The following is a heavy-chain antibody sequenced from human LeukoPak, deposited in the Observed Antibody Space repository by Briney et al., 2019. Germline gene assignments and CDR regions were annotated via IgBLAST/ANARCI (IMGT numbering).Heavy chain of an antibody. V-gene: IGHV1-8*01. Sequence: GASVKVSCKASGYTFTSYDNNWVRHAPGQGLEWMGWINLNSGNTGYAQNFQGRLTVTRDTSINTAYMELSTLRSEDTAIYYCARVTGSIDYWGQGTLVTVSS. J-gene: IGHJ4*02. CDR3: ARVTGSIDY. CDR2: INLNSGNT. D-gene: IGHD1-26*01. CDR1: GYTFTSYD.